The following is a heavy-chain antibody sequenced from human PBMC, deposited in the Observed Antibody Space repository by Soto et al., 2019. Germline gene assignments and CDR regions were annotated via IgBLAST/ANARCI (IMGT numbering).Heavy chain of an antibody. V-gene: IGHV3-33*01. CDR1: GFTFSSYG. CDR2: IWYDGSNK. J-gene: IGHJ4*02. D-gene: IGHD3-10*01. CDR3: ARDHPITMVRGVMSQPLDY. Sequence: PGGSLRLSCAASGFTFSSYGMHWVRQAPGKGLEWVAVIWYDGSNKYYADSVKGRFTISRDNSKNTLYLQMNSLRAEDTAVYYCARDHPITMVRGVMSQPLDYWGQGTQVTVSS.